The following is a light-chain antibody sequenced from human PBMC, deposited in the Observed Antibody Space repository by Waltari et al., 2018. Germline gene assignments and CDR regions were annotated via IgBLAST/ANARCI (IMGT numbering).Light chain of an antibody. J-gene: IGLJ3*02. CDR3: QTGGHGTWV. CDR2: VNSDGCH. CDR1: SGHSSNV. Sequence: QLVLTQPPSASASLGAPVQLTCILSSGHSSNVVAWHQQQPGKGPRYLMKVNSDGCHSKGHDMPERCSGSSSGAERYLTISSLQSEDEADYYCQTGGHGTWVFGGGTKLTVL. V-gene: IGLV4-69*01.